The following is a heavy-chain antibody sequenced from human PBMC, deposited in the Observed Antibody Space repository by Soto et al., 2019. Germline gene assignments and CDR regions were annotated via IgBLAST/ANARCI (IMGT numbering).Heavy chain of an antibody. CDR1: GGSISSGGYS. CDR2: IYHSGST. CDR3: ARGGGGSDRRGYYYGMDV. J-gene: IGHJ6*02. Sequence: PSETLSLTCAVSGGSISSGGYSWSCIRQPPGKGLEWIGYIYHSGSTYYNLSLKSRVTISVDTSKNQFSLKLSSVTAADTAVYYCARGGGGSDRRGYYYGMDVWGQGTTVTVSS. D-gene: IGHD3-16*02. V-gene: IGHV4-30-2*01.